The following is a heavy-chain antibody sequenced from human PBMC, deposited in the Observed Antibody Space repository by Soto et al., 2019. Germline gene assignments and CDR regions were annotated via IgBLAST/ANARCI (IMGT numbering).Heavy chain of an antibody. J-gene: IGHJ6*02. D-gene: IGHD3-3*01. CDR2: IKQDGSEK. Sequence: PGGSLRLSCAASGFTFSSYWTSWVRQAPGKGLEWVANIKQDGSEKYYVDSVKGRFTITRDNAKNSLYLQMNSLRAEDTAVYYCARVGQYYDFWSGRYYYGMDVWGQGTTVTVSS. CDR1: GFTFSSYW. CDR3: ARVGQYYDFWSGRYYYGMDV. V-gene: IGHV3-7*01.